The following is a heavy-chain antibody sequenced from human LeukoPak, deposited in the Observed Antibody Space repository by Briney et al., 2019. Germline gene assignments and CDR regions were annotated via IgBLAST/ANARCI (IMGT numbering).Heavy chain of an antibody. J-gene: IGHJ3*02. CDR3: ASELGYCSSTSCWVGAFDI. D-gene: IGHD2-2*01. CDR1: GFTFSSYA. V-gene: IGHV3-23*01. CDR2: ISGSGGST. Sequence: GGSVRLAWSSSGFTFSSYAMSWVRQAGAKGLEWVSAISGSGGSTYYADSVKGWFTNSRDNSKNTLYLQMNSLRAEDTAVYYCASELGYCSSTSCWVGAFDIWGQGTMVTVSS.